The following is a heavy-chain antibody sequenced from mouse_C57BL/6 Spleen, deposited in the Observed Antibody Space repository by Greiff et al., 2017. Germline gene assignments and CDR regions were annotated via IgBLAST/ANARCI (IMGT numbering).Heavy chain of an antibody. CDR2: INPGSGGT. CDR1: GYAFTNYL. J-gene: IGHJ4*01. V-gene: IGHV1-54*01. CDR3: ASKGDYAMDY. Sequence: VQLQESGVELVRPGTSVKVSCKASGYAFTNYLIEWVKQRPGQGLEWIGVINPGSGGTNYNEKFKGKATLTADKSSSTAYMQLSSLTSEDSAVYFCASKGDYAMDYWGQGTSVTVSS.